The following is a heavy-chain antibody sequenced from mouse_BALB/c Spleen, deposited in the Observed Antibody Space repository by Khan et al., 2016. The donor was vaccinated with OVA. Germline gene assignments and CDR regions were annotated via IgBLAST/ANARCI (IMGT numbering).Heavy chain of an antibody. Sequence: EVELVESGGGLVKPGGSLKLSCAASGFTFSNYAMSWVRQSPEKRLEWVASISSGDSTYYPDSVKGRFTISRDNARNILYLQTSSLRSEDTAMYYCARDYWFAYWGQGTLVTVSA. CDR3: ARDYWFAY. V-gene: IGHV5-6-5*01. CDR1: GFTFSNYA. CDR2: ISSGDST. J-gene: IGHJ3*01.